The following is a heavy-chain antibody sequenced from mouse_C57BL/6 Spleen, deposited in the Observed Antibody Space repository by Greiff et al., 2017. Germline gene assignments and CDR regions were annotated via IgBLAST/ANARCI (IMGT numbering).Heavy chain of an antibody. Sequence: QVHVKQSGAELVKPGASVKMSCKASGYTFTSYWITWVKQRPGQGLEWIGDIYPGSGSTNYNEKFKSKATLTVDTSSSTAYMQLSSLTSEDSAVYYCATGYYFDYWGQGTTLTVSS. J-gene: IGHJ2*01. V-gene: IGHV1-55*01. CDR1: GYTFTSYW. CDR2: IYPGSGST. CDR3: ATGYYFDY. D-gene: IGHD4-1*01.